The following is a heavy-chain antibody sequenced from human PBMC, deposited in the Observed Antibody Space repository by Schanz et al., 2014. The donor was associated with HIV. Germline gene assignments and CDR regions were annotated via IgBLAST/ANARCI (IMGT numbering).Heavy chain of an antibody. CDR3: RVFMFTYDV. V-gene: IGHV3-23*01. CDR1: GLTFSDYD. CDR2: VSRSGAAT. D-gene: IGHD3-16*01. J-gene: IGHJ3*01. Sequence: EVQLLESGGGLIQPGGSRRLSCADSGLTFSDYDMSWVRQTPGKGLEWVSTVSRSGAATYYADSVKGRFTASRDSSKNTLFLQMNSLRVEDTATYYCRVFMFTYDVWDQGTMVTVSS.